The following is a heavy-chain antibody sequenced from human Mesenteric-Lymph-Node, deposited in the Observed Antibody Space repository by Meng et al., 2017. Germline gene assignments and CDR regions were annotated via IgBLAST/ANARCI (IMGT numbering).Heavy chain of an antibody. D-gene: IGHD6-19*01. CDR3: ARDRGDSSGWYGNVGAFDI. V-gene: IGHV4-34*01. J-gene: IGHJ3*02. CDR1: GGSFSGYY. Sequence: SETLSLTCAVYGGSFSGYYWSWIRQPPGKGLEWIGEINHSGSTNYNPSLKSRVTISVDTSKNQFSLKLSSVTAADTAVYYCARDRGDSSGWYGNVGAFDIWGQGTMVTVSS. CDR2: INHSGST.